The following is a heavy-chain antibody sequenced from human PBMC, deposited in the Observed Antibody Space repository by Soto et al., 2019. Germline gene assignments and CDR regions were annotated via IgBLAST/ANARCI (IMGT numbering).Heavy chain of an antibody. CDR2: IYYSGST. V-gene: IGHV4-39*01. Sequence: SETLSLTCTVSGGSISSSIYYWGWIRQPPGKGLEWIGSIYYSGSTCYNPSLKSRVTISVDTSKNQFSLKLSSVTAADTAVYYCARRVCSSTSCYAQWLDPWGQGTLVTVSS. D-gene: IGHD2-2*01. CDR3: ARRVCSSTSCYAQWLDP. J-gene: IGHJ5*02. CDR1: GGSISSSIYY.